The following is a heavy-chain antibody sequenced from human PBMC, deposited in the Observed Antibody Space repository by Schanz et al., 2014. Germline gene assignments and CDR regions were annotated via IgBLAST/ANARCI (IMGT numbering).Heavy chain of an antibody. V-gene: IGHV3-30*04. J-gene: IGHJ4*02. CDR1: EFTFTTYA. CDR2: ISYDGSHK. D-gene: IGHD5-12*01. Sequence: QVQLVESGGGLVQPGGSLRLSCAASEFTFTTYAMHWVRQAPGKGLEWVAVISYDGSHKYYADSVKGRFTVSRDNSKNTLYLQMNSLRAEDTAVYYCARDGYNAYDLKRGDYWGQGTQVAVSS. CDR3: ARDGYNAYDLKRGDY.